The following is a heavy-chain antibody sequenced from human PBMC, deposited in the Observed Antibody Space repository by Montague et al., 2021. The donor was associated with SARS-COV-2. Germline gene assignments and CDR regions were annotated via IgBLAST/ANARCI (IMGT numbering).Heavy chain of an antibody. D-gene: IGHD6-13*01. J-gene: IGHJ5*02. CDR3: AGIKAGRPFGWFDP. Sequence: CAISGDSVSSTSASWNWIRQSPSRGLEWLGRTYYRSWWRSQYPGSLASRITISGDTSKYQFSLKLTSVTAADTAVYYCAGIKAGRPFGWFDPWGQGTLVTVSS. CDR2: TYYRSWWRS. CDR1: GDSVSSTSAS. V-gene: IGHV6-1*01.